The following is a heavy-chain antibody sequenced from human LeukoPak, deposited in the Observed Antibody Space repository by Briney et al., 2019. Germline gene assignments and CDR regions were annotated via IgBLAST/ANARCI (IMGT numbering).Heavy chain of an antibody. CDR3: SKQRSEVVVAATNY. Sequence: GGSLRLSCAASGFTFSSYAMSWVRQAPGKGLEWVSTISGSGASTYYADSVRGRFTISRDNSKNTLSVQMNNLRAEDTAVYYCSKQRSEVVVAATNYWGQGTLVTVSS. CDR2: ISGSGAST. CDR1: GFTFSSYA. J-gene: IGHJ4*02. D-gene: IGHD2-15*01. V-gene: IGHV3-23*01.